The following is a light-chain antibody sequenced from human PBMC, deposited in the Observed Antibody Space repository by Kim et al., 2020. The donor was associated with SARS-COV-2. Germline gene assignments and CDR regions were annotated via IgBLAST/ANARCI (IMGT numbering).Light chain of an antibody. Sequence: GQTITIYCAVTSNHVGGYNCVSGYQQDPGRAPKLVIYDFSARPWGVRDRFSGSKSGNTASLTISGRQADDEADYFCCAYAGSYTSVFGTGAKVTVL. CDR1: SNHVGGYNC. CDR3: CAYAGSYTSV. CDR2: DFS. J-gene: IGLJ1*01. V-gene: IGLV2-11*01.